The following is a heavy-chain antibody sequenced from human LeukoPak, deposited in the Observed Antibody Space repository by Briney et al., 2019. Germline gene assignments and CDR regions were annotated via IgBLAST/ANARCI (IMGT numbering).Heavy chain of an antibody. D-gene: IGHD5-12*01. V-gene: IGHV3-23*01. CDR1: GFTFSNYA. CDR3: ARGRASTTIFDY. J-gene: IGHJ4*02. CDR2: ISGSGGST. Sequence: GGSLRLSCAASGFTFSNYAMSWVRQAPGKGLEWVSGISGSGGSTYYADSVKGRFTIFRDTSRNILYLQMSSLRADDTAMYYCARGRASTTIFDYWGQGTLVTVSS.